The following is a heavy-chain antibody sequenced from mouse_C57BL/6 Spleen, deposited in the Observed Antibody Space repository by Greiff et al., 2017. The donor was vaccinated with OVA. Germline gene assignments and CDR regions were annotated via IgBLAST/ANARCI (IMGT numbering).Heavy chain of an antibody. CDR3: ARKGWDGFAY. V-gene: IGHV1-61*01. D-gene: IGHD3-3*01. CDR2: IYPSDSET. CDR1: GYTFTSYW. Sequence: QVQLQQPGAELVRPGSSVKLSCKASGYTFTSYWMDWVKQRPGQGLEWIGNIYPSDSETHYNQKFKDKATLTVDKSSSTAYMQLSSLTSEDSAVYYCARKGWDGFAYWGQGTLVTVSA. J-gene: IGHJ3*01.